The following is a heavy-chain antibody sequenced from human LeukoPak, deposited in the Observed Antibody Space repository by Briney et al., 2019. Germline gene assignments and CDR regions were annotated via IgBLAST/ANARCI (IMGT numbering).Heavy chain of an antibody. D-gene: IGHD3-16*02. CDR3: ARDSGVWGSYRTSAFDI. CDR2: IIPIFGTA. CDR1: GGTFSSYA. J-gene: IGHJ3*02. Sequence: ASVKVSCKASGGTFSSYAISWVRHAPAQGLEWMGGIIPIFGTANYAQKFQGRVTITTDESTSTAYMELSSLRSEDTAVYYCARDSGVWGSYRTSAFDIRGQGTMVTVSS. V-gene: IGHV1-69*05.